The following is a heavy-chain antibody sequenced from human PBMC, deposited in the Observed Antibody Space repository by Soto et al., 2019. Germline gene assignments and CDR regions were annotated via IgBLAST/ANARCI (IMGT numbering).Heavy chain of an antibody. D-gene: IGHD3-16*01. CDR3: ARVGYDYVWGSYKAGYWCFDY. CDR2: IYHSVST. J-gene: IGHJ4*02. V-gene: IGHV4-38-2*01. Sequence: SETLSLTCAVSGYSISSGYYSGWIRQPPGKGLEWIGSIYHSVSTYYNPSLKSRVTISVDTSKNQFSLKLSSVTAADTAVYYFARVGYDYVWGSYKAGYWCFDYWGQCTLVTVSS. CDR1: GYSISSGYY.